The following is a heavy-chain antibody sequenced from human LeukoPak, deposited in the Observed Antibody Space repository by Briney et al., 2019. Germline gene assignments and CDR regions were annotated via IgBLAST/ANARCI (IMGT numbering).Heavy chain of an antibody. CDR1: GFTFSDYW. CDR2: VNRDGNST. D-gene: IGHD6-13*01. J-gene: IGHJ4*02. Sequence: GGSLRLSCAASGFTFSDYWMHWVRQAPGKGLVWVSRVNRDGNSTSYADSVKGRFTISRDNAKNTLSLQMNSLRAEDTAVYYCARDRSISAAGDTYWGQGTLVTVSS. CDR3: ARDRSISAAGDTY. V-gene: IGHV3-74*01.